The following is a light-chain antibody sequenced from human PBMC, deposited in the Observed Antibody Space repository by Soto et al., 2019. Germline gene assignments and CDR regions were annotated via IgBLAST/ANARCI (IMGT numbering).Light chain of an antibody. V-gene: IGKV1-39*01. CDR1: QSISSW. CDR3: QQSYGTPIT. CDR2: VAS. J-gene: IGKJ5*01. Sequence: DIQMTHSPSTLSASIGDRVTITRRASQSISSWLAWYQQKPGKAPNLLIYVASSLQSEVPSRFSGSGSGTDFTLTITSLQPEDCATYYCQQSYGTPITFGQGTRLEIK.